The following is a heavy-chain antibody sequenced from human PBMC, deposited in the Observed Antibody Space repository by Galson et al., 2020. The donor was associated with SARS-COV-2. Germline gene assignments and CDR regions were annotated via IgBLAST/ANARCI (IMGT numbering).Heavy chain of an antibody. D-gene: IGHD3-10*01. CDR3: ARGSSSNVFDI. J-gene: IGHJ3*02. Sequence: TGGSLRLSCEASGFTFSTYGMDWVRQAPGKGLEWVAVIWYDGSNKYYADSVKGRFTISRDNSKNTLYLQMNSLRADDTAVYYCARGSSSNVFDIWGQGTMVTVSS. V-gene: IGHV3-33*01. CDR2: IWYDGSNK. CDR1: GFTFSTYG.